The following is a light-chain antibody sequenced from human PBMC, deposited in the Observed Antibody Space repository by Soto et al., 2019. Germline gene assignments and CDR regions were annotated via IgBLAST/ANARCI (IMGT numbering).Light chain of an antibody. V-gene: IGKV3-15*01. CDR2: GAS. CDR1: QSVSSN. CDR3: RQYNNWPRGT. Sequence: EIMMPQSPATLSVSAGSRQTPSCLTSQSVSSNFAWFQQKPGQAPRLLSYGASTRATGIPASFSGSGSGTEFTLTISSLQSEDFAVYYGRQYNNWPRGTFGQGTKVEI. J-gene: IGKJ1*01.